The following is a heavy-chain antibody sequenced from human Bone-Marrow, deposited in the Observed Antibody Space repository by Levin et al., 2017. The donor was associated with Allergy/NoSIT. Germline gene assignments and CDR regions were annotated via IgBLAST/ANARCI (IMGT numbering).Heavy chain of an antibody. CDR1: GFTFNDYA. D-gene: IGHD3-22*01. Sequence: QPGGSLRLSCLGSGFTFNDYALHWVRQAPGQGLEWVAGISWNSGTIGHAESLKGRFTISRDNAKNTLYLQMNNLRPEDTAIYYCAKESLPGDSTGYYLTSDYFQHWGQGTRVTVSA. CDR2: ISWNSGTI. J-gene: IGHJ1*01. V-gene: IGHV3-9*01. CDR3: AKESLPGDSTGYYLTSDYFQH.